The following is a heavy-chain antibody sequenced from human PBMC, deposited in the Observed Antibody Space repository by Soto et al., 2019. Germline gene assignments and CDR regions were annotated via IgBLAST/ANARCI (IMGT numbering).Heavy chain of an antibody. J-gene: IGHJ5*02. CDR1: GGTFSSYA. V-gene: IGHV1-69*01. CDR3: ARSRPGTSSRPFDP. D-gene: IGHD1-7*01. Sequence: GPQVKVSCKASGGTFSSYAISWVRQAPGQGLEWMGGIIPIFGTANYAQKFQGRVTITADESTSTAYMELSSLRSEDTAVYYCARSRPGTSSRPFDPWGQGTLVTVSS. CDR2: IIPIFGTA.